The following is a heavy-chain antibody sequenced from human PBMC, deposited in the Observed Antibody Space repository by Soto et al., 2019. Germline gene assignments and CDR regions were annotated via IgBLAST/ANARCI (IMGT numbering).Heavy chain of an antibody. CDR1: GYTFTSYD. V-gene: IGHV1-8*01. Sequence: ASVKVSCKASGYTFTSYDINWVRQATGQGLEWMGWMNPNIGNTGYAQKFQGRDTMSRNTSISTAYMELSRLRSEDTAVYYCASGEGDSYGQRDYGMDVWGQGTTVTVSS. CDR2: MNPNIGNT. CDR3: ASGEGDSYGQRDYGMDV. J-gene: IGHJ6*02. D-gene: IGHD5-18*01.